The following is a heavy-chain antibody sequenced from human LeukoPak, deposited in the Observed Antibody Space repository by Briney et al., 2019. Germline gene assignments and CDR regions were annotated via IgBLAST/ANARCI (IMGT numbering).Heavy chain of an antibody. J-gene: IGHJ4*02. V-gene: IGHV4-30-4*08. CDR2: IHYSGNT. CDR1: GGSSRSCDCF. D-gene: IGHD4-23*01. Sequence: SQTLSLTCAVSGGSSRSCDCFWSCIRPPPGQGLVWVVPIHYSGNTYYNPCLKSRVSISVDTSKNQFSLKLSSVTAADTAVYYCARENNDYGGKKAFDYWGQGTLVTVSS. CDR3: ARENNDYGGKKAFDY.